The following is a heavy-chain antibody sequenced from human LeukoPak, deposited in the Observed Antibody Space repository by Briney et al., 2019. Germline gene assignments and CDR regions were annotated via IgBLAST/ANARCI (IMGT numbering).Heavy chain of an antibody. CDR2: IWYDGSNK. CDR1: GFTFSSYG. Sequence: GGSLRLSCAASGFTFSSYGMHWVRQAPGKGLEWVAVIWYDGSNKYYADSVKGRFTISRDNSKNTLYLQMNSLRAEDTAVYYCAREGEQRYLDYWGQGTLVTVSS. V-gene: IGHV3-33*01. D-gene: IGHD6-25*01. CDR3: AREGEQRYLDY. J-gene: IGHJ4*02.